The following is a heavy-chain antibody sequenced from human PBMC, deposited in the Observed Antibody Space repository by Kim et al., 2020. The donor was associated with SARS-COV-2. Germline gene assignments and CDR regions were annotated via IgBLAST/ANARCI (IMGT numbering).Heavy chain of an antibody. J-gene: IGHJ4*02. V-gene: IGHV3-23*01. Sequence: SGKGRFTISRDNAKNTLYLQRNSLRAEDTAVFYCAKGITRIVVVITAFDYWGQGTLVTVSS. D-gene: IGHD3-22*01. CDR3: AKGITRIVVVITAFDY.